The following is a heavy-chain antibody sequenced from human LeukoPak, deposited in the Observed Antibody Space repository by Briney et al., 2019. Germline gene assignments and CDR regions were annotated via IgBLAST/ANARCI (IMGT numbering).Heavy chain of an antibody. Sequence: SETLSLTCAVYGGSFSSYYWSWIRQPPGKGLEWIGYIYYSGSTNYNPSLKSRVTISVDTSKNQFSLKLSSVTAADTAVYYCARDRVVYSYGLSNYYYYGMDVWGQGTTVTVSS. J-gene: IGHJ6*02. V-gene: IGHV4-59*01. CDR3: ARDRVVYSYGLSNYYYYGMDV. CDR2: IYYSGST. D-gene: IGHD5-18*01. CDR1: GGSFSSYY.